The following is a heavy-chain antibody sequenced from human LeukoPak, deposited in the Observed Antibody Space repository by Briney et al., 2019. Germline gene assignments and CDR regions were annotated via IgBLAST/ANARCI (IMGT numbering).Heavy chain of an antibody. CDR2: ISSSSSYI. CDR3: AKGYGWEASYYYYYMDV. V-gene: IGHV3-21*01. CDR1: GFTFSSYS. D-gene: IGHD1-26*01. J-gene: IGHJ6*03. Sequence: GGSLRLSCAASGFTFSSYSMNWVRQAPGKGLEWVSSISSSSSYIYYTDSVKGRFTISRDNAKNSLYLQMNSLRAEDTAVYYCAKGYGWEASYYYYYMDVWGKGTTVTISS.